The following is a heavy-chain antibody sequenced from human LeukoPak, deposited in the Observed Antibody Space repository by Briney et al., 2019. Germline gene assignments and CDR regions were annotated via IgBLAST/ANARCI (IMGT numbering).Heavy chain of an antibody. V-gene: IGHV3-23*01. Sequence: PPGGSLRLSCAASGFTFSTYAMSWVRQAQGKGLERVSTISGSGGSTYYADSVKGRSTISRDNSKNTLYLQMNSLRAEDTALYYCAKDPPDIAVAGYFDYWGQGTLVTVSS. CDR3: AKDPPDIAVAGYFDY. J-gene: IGHJ4*02. CDR2: ISGSGGST. CDR1: GFTFSTYA. D-gene: IGHD6-19*01.